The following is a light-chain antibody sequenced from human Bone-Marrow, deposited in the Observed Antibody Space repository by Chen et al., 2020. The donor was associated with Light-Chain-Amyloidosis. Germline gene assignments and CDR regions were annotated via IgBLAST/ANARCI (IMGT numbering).Light chain of an antibody. CDR2: DDS. CDR1: NIGSKS. CDR3: QVWDSSSDPPYV. V-gene: IGLV3-21*02. Sequence: SYVLTQPPSVSVAPGQTARLPCGGYNIGSKSVHWYQQKPGLAPVLLVFDDSDRPSGIPVRLSGSNSEHTATLAIGRVEAGDEADYYCQVWDSSSDPPYVFGTGTKVTVL. J-gene: IGLJ1*01.